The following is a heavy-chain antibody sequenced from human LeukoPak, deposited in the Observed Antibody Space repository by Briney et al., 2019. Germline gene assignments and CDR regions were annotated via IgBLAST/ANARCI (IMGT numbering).Heavy chain of an antibody. CDR1: GTTFRSYA. J-gene: IGHJ4*02. CDR3: ARATSANEYSYGFHFDY. D-gene: IGHD5-18*01. V-gene: IGHV1-69*13. Sequence: ASVKVSCKASGTTFRSYAINWVRQAPGQGLEWMGAIIPSFSTVKYAQKFQGRVTMTADESTSTAYMDLNYLRSDDTAVYFCARATSANEYSYGFHFDYWGQGTLVTVSS. CDR2: IIPSFSTV.